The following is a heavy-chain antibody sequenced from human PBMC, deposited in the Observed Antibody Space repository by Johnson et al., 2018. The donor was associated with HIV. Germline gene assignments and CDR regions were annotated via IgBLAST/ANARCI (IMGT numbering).Heavy chain of an antibody. D-gene: IGHD1-26*01. J-gene: IGHJ3*02. CDR3: AKGLSLSGSYYFYAFDI. CDR2: IYSGSNT. CDR1: GFSVSRNH. Sequence: VQLVESGGGLVQPGGSLRLSCGASGFSVSRNHMNWVRQVPGKGLEWVSVIYSGSNTYYADSVKGRFTISRDKSKNTLFLQMNSLRPEDTAVYYCAKGLSLSGSYYFYAFDIWGQGTMVTVSS. V-gene: IGHV3-66*02.